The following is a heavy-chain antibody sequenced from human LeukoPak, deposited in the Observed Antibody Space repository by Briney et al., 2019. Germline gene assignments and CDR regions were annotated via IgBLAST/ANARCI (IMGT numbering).Heavy chain of an antibody. Sequence: SETLSLTCTVSGGSISSYFWSWIRQPPRKGLEWIGYIYYSGSTNYNPSLKSRVTISVDTSKNQFSLKLTSVTAADTAVYYCASSRGLEYFQHWGQGTLVSVFS. CDR3: ASSRGLEYFQH. V-gene: IGHV4-59*01. CDR2: IYYSGST. J-gene: IGHJ1*01. CDR1: GGSISSYF.